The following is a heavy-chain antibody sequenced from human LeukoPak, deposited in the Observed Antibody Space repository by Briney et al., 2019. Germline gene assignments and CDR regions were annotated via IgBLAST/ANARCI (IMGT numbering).Heavy chain of an antibody. Sequence: PSETLSLTCAVYGGSFTDYYWNWIRQPPGKGLEWIGEINHSGITHYNPSLKSRVTISVDTSKNQFSLKLSSVTAADTAVYYCARVEDFWSGYYLDYWGQGTLVTVSS. V-gene: IGHV4-34*01. CDR1: GGSFTDYY. D-gene: IGHD3-3*01. CDR3: ARVEDFWSGYYLDY. CDR2: INHSGIT. J-gene: IGHJ4*02.